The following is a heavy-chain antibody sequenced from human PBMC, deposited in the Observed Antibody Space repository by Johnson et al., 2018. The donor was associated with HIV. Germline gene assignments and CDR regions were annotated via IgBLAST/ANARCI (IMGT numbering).Heavy chain of an antibody. CDR1: GFTFSDYY. CDR2: ISGSGAST. J-gene: IGHJ3*01. D-gene: IGHD3-10*01. V-gene: IGHV3-23*04. Sequence: VQLVESGGGVVQPGRSLRLSCAASGFTFSDYYMSWIRQAPGKGLEWVSAISGSGASTYYADSVKGRFTISRDNSKNTLYLQMNSLTIEDTAVFYCAKTRMGGILDAFDLWGQGTMVIVS. CDR3: AKTRMGGILDAFDL.